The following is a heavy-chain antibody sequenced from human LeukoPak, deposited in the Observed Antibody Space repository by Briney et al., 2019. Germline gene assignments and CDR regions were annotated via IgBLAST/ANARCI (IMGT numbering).Heavy chain of an antibody. CDR2: IYYSGST. V-gene: IGHV4-30-4*08. D-gene: IGHD3-10*01. J-gene: IGHJ4*02. CDR3: ARDNTMVRGVIDY. CDR1: GGSISSGDYY. Sequence: PSETLSLTCTVSGGSISSGDYYWSWIRQPPGKGLEWIGYIYYSGSTYYNPSLKSRVTISVDTSKNQFPLKLSSVTAADTAVYYCARDNTMVRGVIDYWGQGTLVTVSS.